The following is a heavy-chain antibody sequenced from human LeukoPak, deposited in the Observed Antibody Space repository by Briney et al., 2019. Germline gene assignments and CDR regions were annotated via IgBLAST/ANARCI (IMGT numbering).Heavy chain of an antibody. V-gene: IGHV4-59*08. Sequence: PSETLSLTCTVSGGSIRGYYWHWIRQPPGKGLEWIGYVSYSGSTNYNPSLKSRVTISVDTSKNQFSLKVSSVTAADTAVYYCARRRLGNYDLDCWGQGTLVTVS. CDR2: VSYSGST. J-gene: IGHJ4*02. CDR1: GGSIRGYY. D-gene: IGHD1-7*01. CDR3: ARRRLGNYDLDC.